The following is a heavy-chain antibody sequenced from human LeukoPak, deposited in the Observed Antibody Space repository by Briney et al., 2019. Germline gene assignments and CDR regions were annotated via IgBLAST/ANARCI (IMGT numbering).Heavy chain of an antibody. J-gene: IGHJ5*02. CDR2: IIPIFGTA. D-gene: IGHD3-22*01. CDR1: GGTFSSYA. V-gene: IGHV1-69*13. Sequence: ASVKVSCKASGGTFSSYAISWMRQAPGQGLEWMGGIIPIFGTANYAQKFQGRVTITADESTSTAYMELSSLRSEDTAVYYCARGFTYYYDSSGQGGFDPWGQGTLVTVSS. CDR3: ARGFTYYYDSSGQGGFDP.